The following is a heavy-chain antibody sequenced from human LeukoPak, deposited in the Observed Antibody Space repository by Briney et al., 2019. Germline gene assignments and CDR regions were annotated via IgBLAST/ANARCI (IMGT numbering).Heavy chain of an antibody. D-gene: IGHD1-20*01. Sequence: HTGGSLRLSCAASGFTFSSYAMSWVRQAPGKGLEWVSAISGSGGSTYYADSVKGRFTISRDNAKNSLYLQMNSLRDEDTGVYYCARVNWNDVGSFDYWGQGTLVTVSS. J-gene: IGHJ4*02. V-gene: IGHV3-23*01. CDR1: GFTFSSYA. CDR3: ARVNWNDVGSFDY. CDR2: ISGSGGST.